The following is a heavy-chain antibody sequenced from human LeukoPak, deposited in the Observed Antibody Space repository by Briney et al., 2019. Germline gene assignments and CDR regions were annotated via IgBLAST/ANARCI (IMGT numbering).Heavy chain of an antibody. CDR1: GGTFSSYA. D-gene: IGHD6-13*01. Sequence: ASVKVSCKASGGTFSSYAISWVRQAPGPGLEWMGGIIPIFGTANYAQKFQGRVTITADKSTGTAYMELSSLRSEDTAVYYCARQQRYLYYYYYYMDVWGKGTTVTVSS. CDR3: ARQQRYLYYYYYYMDV. CDR2: IIPIFGTA. J-gene: IGHJ6*03. V-gene: IGHV1-69*06.